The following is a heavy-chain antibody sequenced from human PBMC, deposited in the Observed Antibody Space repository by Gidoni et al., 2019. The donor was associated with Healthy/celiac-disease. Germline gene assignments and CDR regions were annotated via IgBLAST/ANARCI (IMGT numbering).Heavy chain of an antibody. J-gene: IGHJ6*02. CDR1: GYTFTSYY. V-gene: IGHV1-46*01. Sequence: QVQLVQSGAEVKKPGASVKVSCKASGYTFTSYYMHWVRRAPGQGLEWMGINNPSGGSTSYAQKFQGRVTMTRDTSTSTVYMELSSLRSEDTAVYYCAAIGGIQLSHHYYYYYGMDVWGQGTTVTVSS. CDR3: AAIGGIQLSHHYYYYYGMDV. CDR2: NNPSGGST. D-gene: IGHD5-18*01.